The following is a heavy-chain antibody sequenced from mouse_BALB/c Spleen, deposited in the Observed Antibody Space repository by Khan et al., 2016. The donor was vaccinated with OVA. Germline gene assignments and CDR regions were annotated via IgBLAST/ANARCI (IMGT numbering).Heavy chain of an antibody. D-gene: IGHD1-1*01. CDR3: ARGNYYGSNSWFAY. Sequence: EVQLQQPGPELVKPGASMKISCKASGYSFTDYTMNWVKQSHGKSLEWIGLINPYNGGTSYNQKFKGKATLTVDKSSSTAYMELLSLTSEDSAVYYCARGNYYGSNSWFAYWGQGTLVTVSA. CDR1: GYSFTDYT. CDR2: INPYNGGT. V-gene: IGHV1-18*01. J-gene: IGHJ3*01.